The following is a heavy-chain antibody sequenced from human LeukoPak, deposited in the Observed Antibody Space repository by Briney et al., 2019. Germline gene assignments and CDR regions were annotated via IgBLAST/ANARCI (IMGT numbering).Heavy chain of an antibody. D-gene: IGHD1-1*01. J-gene: IGHJ6*02. Sequence: SGTLSLTCAVYGGSFSGYYWSWIRQPPGKGLEWIGEINHSGSTNYNPSLKSRVTISVDTSKNQFSLKLSSVTAADTAVYYCARGHPLSATNSNYGMDVWGQGTTVTVSS. CDR1: GGSFSGYY. CDR3: ARGHPLSATNSNYGMDV. CDR2: INHSGST. V-gene: IGHV4-34*01.